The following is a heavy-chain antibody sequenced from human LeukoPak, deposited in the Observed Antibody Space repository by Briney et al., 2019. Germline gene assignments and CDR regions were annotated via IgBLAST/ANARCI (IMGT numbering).Heavy chain of an antibody. V-gene: IGHV1-2*02. J-gene: IGHJ4*02. D-gene: IGHD5-18*01. CDR2: INHNSGGT. CDR1: GYTFTGYY. Sequence: ASVKVSCKASGYTFTGYYMHWVRQAPGQGLEWMGWINHNSGGTNYAQKFQGRVTMTRDTSISTAYMELSRLRSDDTAVYYCARDSVDTAMLYYFDYWGQGTLVTVSS. CDR3: ARDSVDTAMLYYFDY.